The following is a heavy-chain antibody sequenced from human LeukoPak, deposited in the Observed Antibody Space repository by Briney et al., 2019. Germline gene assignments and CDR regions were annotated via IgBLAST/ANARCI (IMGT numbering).Heavy chain of an antibody. J-gene: IGHJ5*02. CDR2: IYTSGST. V-gene: IGHV4-4*07. Sequence: PSETLSLTCTVSGGSISSYYWSWIRQPAGKGLEWIGRIYTSGSTNYNPSLKSRVTMSVDTSKNLFSLKLSSVTAADTAVYYCARDPHIVVVPAASGWFDPWGQGTLVTVSS. D-gene: IGHD2-2*01. CDR3: ARDPHIVVVPAASGWFDP. CDR1: GGSISSYY.